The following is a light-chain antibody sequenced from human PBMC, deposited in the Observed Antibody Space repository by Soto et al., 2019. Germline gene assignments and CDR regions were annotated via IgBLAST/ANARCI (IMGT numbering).Light chain of an antibody. CDR1: QSVLYSSNNKNY. V-gene: IGKV4-1*01. CDR3: QQYESTPPT. J-gene: IGKJ2*01. CDR2: WAS. Sequence: DIVMTQSPGAPAASLGERATINCRSSQSVLYSSNNKNYLAWYQQRPGQPPKLLIYWASTRESGVPDRFSGSGSGTDVTLTITSLQAEDVAVYYCQQYESTPPTFGQGTKLEIK.